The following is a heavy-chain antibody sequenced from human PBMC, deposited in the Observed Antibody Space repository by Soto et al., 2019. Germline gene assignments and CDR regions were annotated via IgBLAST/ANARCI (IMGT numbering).Heavy chain of an antibody. CDR2: ISAYNGNT. Sequence: QVQLVPSGAEVKKPGASVKVSCKASGYTFTSYGISWVRQAPGQGLEWMGWISAYNGNTNYAQKLQGRVTMTTDTSTSKAYMELVRLRCDDTAVYYCARSPGSYSSGWFDYAGQGTLVTVSS. CDR1: GYTFTSYG. V-gene: IGHV1-18*01. CDR3: ARSPGSYSSGWFDY. D-gene: IGHD6-19*01. J-gene: IGHJ4*02.